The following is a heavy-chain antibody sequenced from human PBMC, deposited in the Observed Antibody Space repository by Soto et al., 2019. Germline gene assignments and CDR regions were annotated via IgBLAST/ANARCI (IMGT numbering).Heavy chain of an antibody. D-gene: IGHD4-17*01. CDR3: AREHVFMTTVASADY. J-gene: IGHJ4*02. CDR2: ISSSSSYI. CDR1: GFTFSSYS. V-gene: IGHV3-21*01. Sequence: PVGSLRLSCAASGFTFSSYSMNWVRQAPGKGLEWVSSISSSSSYIYYADSVKGRFTISRDNAKNSLYLQMNSLRAEDTAVYYCAREHVFMTTVASADYWGQGTLVTVSS.